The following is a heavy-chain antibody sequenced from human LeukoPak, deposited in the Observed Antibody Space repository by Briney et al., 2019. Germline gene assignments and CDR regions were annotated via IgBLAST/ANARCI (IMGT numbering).Heavy chain of an antibody. Sequence: SETLSLTCAVYGGSFSGYYWSWIRQPPGKGLEWIGEINHSGSTNYNPSLKSRVTISVDTSKNQFSLKLSSVTAADTAVYYCARGIAAAGTFFPTSYFDYRGQGTLVTVSS. V-gene: IGHV4-34*01. CDR2: INHSGST. CDR3: ARGIAAAGTFFPTSYFDY. D-gene: IGHD6-13*01. J-gene: IGHJ4*02. CDR1: GGSFSGYY.